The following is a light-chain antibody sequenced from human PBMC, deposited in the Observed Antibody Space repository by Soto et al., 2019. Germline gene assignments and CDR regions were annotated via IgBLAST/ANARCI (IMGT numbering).Light chain of an antibody. V-gene: IGLV2-23*01. CDR1: SSDVGSYNL. CDR3: CSYAGSSTYV. Sequence: QSALTQPASVSGSPGQSITISCTGTSSDVGSYNLVSWYQQHPGKAPKLMIYEGSKRPSGVSNRFSGSNPGNTASLTISGLQAEDEADYYCCSYAGSSTYVFGTGTKLTVL. J-gene: IGLJ1*01. CDR2: EGS.